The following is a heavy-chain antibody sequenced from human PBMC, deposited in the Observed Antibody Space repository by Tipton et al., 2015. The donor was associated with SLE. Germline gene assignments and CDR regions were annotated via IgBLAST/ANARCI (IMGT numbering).Heavy chain of an antibody. CDR1: GGSIRSFYW. D-gene: IGHD5-24*01. CDR2: IYHSGST. J-gene: IGHJ4*02. CDR3: TIGQGWLPDY. Sequence: TLSLTCTVSGGSIRSFYWSWVRQPPGKGLEWIGEIYHSGSTNYSPSLKNRVTMSMDKSKNQFSLKLSSVTAADTAVYYCTIGQGWLPDYWGQGTLVTVSS. V-gene: IGHV4-4*02.